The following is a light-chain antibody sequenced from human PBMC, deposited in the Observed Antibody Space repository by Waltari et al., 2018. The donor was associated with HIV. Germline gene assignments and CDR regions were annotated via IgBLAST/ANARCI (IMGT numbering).Light chain of an antibody. CDR2: AAA. CDR3: QRYNGVPPS. CDR1: QGIDNY. Sequence: DVQMTQSPSSLSASIGDSVSITCRASQGIDNYLAWYQQRPGKVPTLLIYAAATLQSGVPSRFSGRRSGTDFTLTISSPQPEDVATYYCQRYNGVPPSFGGGTKVEIK. J-gene: IGKJ4*01. V-gene: IGKV1-27*01.